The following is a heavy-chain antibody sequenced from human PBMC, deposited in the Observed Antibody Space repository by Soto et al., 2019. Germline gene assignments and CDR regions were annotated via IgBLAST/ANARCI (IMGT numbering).Heavy chain of an antibody. CDR3: ARTRYNWNYDYGMDV. V-gene: IGHV2-70*01. Sequence: SGPTLVNPTQTLTLTCTFSGFSLSTSGMCVSWIRQPPGKALEWLALIDWDDDKYYSTSLKARLTISKDTSKNQVVLTMTNMDPVDTATYYCARTRYNWNYDYGMDVWGQGTTVTVSS. CDR2: IDWDDDK. J-gene: IGHJ6*02. D-gene: IGHD1-20*01. CDR1: GFSLSTSGMC.